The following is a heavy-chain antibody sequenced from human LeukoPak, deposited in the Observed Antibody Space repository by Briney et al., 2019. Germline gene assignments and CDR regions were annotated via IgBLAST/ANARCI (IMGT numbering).Heavy chain of an antibody. CDR3: ARESAFDI. CDR1: GFSFSNYG. CDR2: ISTDGSIR. Sequence: PGRSLRLSCAASGFSFSNYGMQWVRQAPGKGLEWVALISTDGSIRYYADSVQGRFTISRDNAKNSLYLQMNSLRDEDTAVYYCARESAFDIWGQGTMVTVSS. V-gene: IGHV3-30*03. J-gene: IGHJ3*02.